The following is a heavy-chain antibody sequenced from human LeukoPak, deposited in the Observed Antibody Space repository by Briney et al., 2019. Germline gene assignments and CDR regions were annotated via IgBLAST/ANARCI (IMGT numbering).Heavy chain of an antibody. CDR3: ASANMYSGTYLGFWH. CDR1: GFTFSSYW. J-gene: IGHJ4*02. V-gene: IGHV3-74*03. D-gene: IGHD1-26*01. CDR2: INSDGSQT. Sequence: GGSLRLSCAASGFTFSSYWMHWVRQAPGKGLVWVARINSDGSQTSYADSLKGRLTISRDNAQNTLYLQMNSLTVADTAVFYCASANMYSGTYLGFWHWGQGTLVTVSS.